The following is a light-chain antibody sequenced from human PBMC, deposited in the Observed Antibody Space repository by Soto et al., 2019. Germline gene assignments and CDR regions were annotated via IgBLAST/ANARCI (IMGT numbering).Light chain of an antibody. Sequence: DLQMTQSPSSLSASVGDRVTITCWASQGIRNGLAWYHQKPGKAPKRLIYAASSLQSGVPSRFSGSGSGTEFTLTISSLQPEDFATYYCLQHNSYPLTFGGGTKVEIK. V-gene: IGKV1-17*01. J-gene: IGKJ4*01. CDR3: LQHNSYPLT. CDR2: AAS. CDR1: QGIRNG.